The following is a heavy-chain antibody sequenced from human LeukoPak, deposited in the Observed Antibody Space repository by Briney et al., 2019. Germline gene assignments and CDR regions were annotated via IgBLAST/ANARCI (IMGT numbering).Heavy chain of an antibody. V-gene: IGHV3-74*01. CDR2: INEDGSIT. D-gene: IGHD3-22*01. Sequence: PGGSLRLSCAVSGFTFRTYWMHWVRQVPGEGLVWVSRINEDGSITNYADSVKGRFSISRDNAKNTLYLQMNSLRAEDTAVYYCAKSGGYYDYYFDYWGQGTLVTVSS. J-gene: IGHJ4*02. CDR1: GFTFRTYW. CDR3: AKSGGYYDYYFDY.